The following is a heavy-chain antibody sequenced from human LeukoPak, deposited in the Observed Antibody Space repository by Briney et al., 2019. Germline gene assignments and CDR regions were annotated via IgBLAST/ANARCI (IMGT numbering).Heavy chain of an antibody. Sequence: PGGSLRLSCAASGFTFSSYWMSWVRQAPGKGLEWVANIKQDGSEKYYVDSVKGRFTISRDNAKNSLYLQMYSLRAEDTAVYYCAREESWNYYGSGSYYNDAFDIWGQGTMVTVSS. CDR1: GFTFSSYW. V-gene: IGHV3-7*01. D-gene: IGHD3-10*01. CDR2: IKQDGSEK. J-gene: IGHJ3*02. CDR3: AREESWNYYGSGSYYNDAFDI.